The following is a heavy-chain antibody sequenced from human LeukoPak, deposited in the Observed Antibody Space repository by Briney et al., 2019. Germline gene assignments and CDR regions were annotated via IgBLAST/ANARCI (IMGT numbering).Heavy chain of an antibody. J-gene: IGHJ5*02. Sequence: SETLSLTCTVSGGSISSSSYYWGWIRQPPGKGLEWIVSIYYSGSTYYNPSLKSRVTISVDTSKNQFSLKLSSVTAADAAVYYCARLRREWLSSNWFDPWGQGTLVTVSS. CDR1: GGSISSSSYY. V-gene: IGHV4-39*01. D-gene: IGHD3-3*01. CDR2: IYYSGST. CDR3: ARLRREWLSSNWFDP.